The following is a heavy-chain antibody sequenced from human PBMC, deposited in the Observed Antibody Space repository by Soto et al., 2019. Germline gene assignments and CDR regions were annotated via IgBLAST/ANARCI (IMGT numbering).Heavy chain of an antibody. V-gene: IGHV3-30*04. D-gene: IGHD1-1*01. Sequence: QVQLVESGGGAVQPGRSLRLSCAASGFTFSNYAMTWVRQAPGKGLECVAAISNDGSKKYYTDSVKGRFTISRDNSENTVFLQMDSLRAEDTALYYCANNWNLDNWGQGTLVTVSS. CDR3: ANNWNLDN. J-gene: IGHJ4*02. CDR1: GFTFSNYA. CDR2: ISNDGSKK.